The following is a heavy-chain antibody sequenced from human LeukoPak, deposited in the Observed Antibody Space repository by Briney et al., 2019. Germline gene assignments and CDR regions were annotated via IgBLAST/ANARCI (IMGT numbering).Heavy chain of an antibody. Sequence: GRSLRLSCAASAFTFSSYALHWVRQAPGKGLEWVAVISNDGSKKDYADSVKGRFTISRDNAKNSLYLQMNSLRAEDTAVYYCARGVVPAAYYYYYYMDVWGKGTTVTISS. J-gene: IGHJ6*03. CDR3: ARGVVPAAYYYYYYMDV. CDR1: AFTFSSYA. D-gene: IGHD2-2*01. V-gene: IGHV3-30*04. CDR2: ISNDGSKK.